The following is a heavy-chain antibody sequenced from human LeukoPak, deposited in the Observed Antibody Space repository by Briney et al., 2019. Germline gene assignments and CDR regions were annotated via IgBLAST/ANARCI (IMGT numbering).Heavy chain of an antibody. Sequence: ASVKVSCKASGGTFSSYAISWVRQAPGRGLEWMGGIIPIFGTANYAQKFQGRVTITTDESTSTAYMELSSLRSEDTAVYYCARSLTHDYYYYYMDVWGKGTTVTVSS. V-gene: IGHV1-69*05. J-gene: IGHJ6*03. CDR2: IIPIFGTA. CDR3: ARSLTHDYYYYYMDV. D-gene: IGHD1-14*01. CDR1: GGTFSSYA.